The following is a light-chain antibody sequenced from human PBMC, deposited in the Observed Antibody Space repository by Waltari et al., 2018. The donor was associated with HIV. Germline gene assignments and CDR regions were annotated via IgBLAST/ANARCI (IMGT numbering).Light chain of an antibody. CDR2: EVT. CDR1: SSDVGGYNY. V-gene: IGLV2-8*01. J-gene: IGLJ1*01. Sequence: QSALTQPPPASGSPGQSVTISCTGTSSDVGGYNYAPWYQQHPGKAPKLMIYEVTKRPSGVPDRFSGSKSGNTASLTVSGLQAEDEADYYCSSYAGSNNYVFGTGTKVTVL. CDR3: SSYAGSNNYV.